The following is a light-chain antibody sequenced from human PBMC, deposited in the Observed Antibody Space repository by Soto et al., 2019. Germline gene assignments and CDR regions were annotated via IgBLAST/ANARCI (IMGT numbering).Light chain of an antibody. V-gene: IGKV3-20*01. J-gene: IGKJ1*01. CDR2: GAS. CDR1: QSVSSSY. Sequence: EIVLTQSPGTLSLSPGERATLSCRASQSVSSSYLAWYQQKPGQAPRLLIYGASSRATGIPDRFSGSGSGTDFTLTISRLEPEDFAVYYCRQYGSSSLSWTFGQGTKVEIK. CDR3: RQYGSSSLSWT.